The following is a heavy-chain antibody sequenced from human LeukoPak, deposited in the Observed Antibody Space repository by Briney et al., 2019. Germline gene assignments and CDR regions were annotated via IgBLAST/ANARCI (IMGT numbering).Heavy chain of an antibody. Sequence: SETLSLTCTVSGGSISSYYWSWIRQPPGKGLEWIGYIYYSGSTNYNPSLKSRVTISVDTSKNQFSLKLSSVTAADTAVYYCARGRYYDSRGFPGRYFDYCGQGTLVTVSS. V-gene: IGHV4-59*01. CDR3: ARGRYYDSRGFPGRYFDY. CDR1: GGSISSYY. D-gene: IGHD3-22*01. CDR2: IYYSGST. J-gene: IGHJ4*02.